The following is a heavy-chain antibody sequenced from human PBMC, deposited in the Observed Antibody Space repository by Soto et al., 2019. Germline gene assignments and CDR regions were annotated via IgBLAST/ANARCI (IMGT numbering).Heavy chain of an antibody. J-gene: IGHJ5*02. CDR1: GYTFTDYF. CDR2: INPNSRGT. V-gene: IGHV1-2*02. CDR3: ARVTLKAGNWFDP. Sequence: QVQLVQSGAEVKKPGASVKVSCKASGYTFTDYFIHWVRQAPGQGFEWMGWINPNSRGTNYAQKFQGRVNMTRDTSNSTAYMELRGLTSDDTAVYYCARVTLKAGNWFDPWGQGTLVTVSS.